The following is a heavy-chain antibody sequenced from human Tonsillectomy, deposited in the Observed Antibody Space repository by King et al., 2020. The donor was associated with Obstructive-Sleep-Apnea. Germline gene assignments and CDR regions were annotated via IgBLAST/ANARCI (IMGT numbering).Heavy chain of an antibody. V-gene: IGHV5-51*01. J-gene: IGHJ4*02. CDR3: ARTFTSRPYYFDY. CDR2: IYPGDSDT. Sequence: EGKRGKSGAEVKESGECLNISCKGAGDSVTTNWMGGGREMPGKGLEWMGIIYPGDSDTRYSPSFQGRVTISADKSISTAYLQWSSLKASDTAVYYCARTFTSRPYYFDYWGQGTLVTVSS. D-gene: IGHD2/OR15-2a*01. CDR1: GDSVTTNW.